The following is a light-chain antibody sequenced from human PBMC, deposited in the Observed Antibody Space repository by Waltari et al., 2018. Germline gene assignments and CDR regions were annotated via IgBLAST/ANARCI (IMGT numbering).Light chain of an antibody. CDR1: QSLLHSTGNNY. CDR2: LGS. J-gene: IGKJ1*01. CDR3: MQSLQALWT. Sequence: DIVVTQSPLSLPVTPGEPASISCRSSQSLLHSTGNNYLDWYLQKPGQSPQLLIYLGSNRASGVPDRFSGSGSGTDFTLKISRVEAGDVGVYYCMQSLQALWTFGQGTKVEIK. V-gene: IGKV2-28*01.